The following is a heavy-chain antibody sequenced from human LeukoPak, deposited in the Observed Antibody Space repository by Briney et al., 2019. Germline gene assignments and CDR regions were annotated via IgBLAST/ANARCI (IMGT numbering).Heavy chain of an antibody. D-gene: IGHD1-26*01. CDR2: MNPNSGNT. J-gene: IGHJ5*02. CDR3: ARGRRGVGATSFRWFDP. V-gene: IGHV1-8*03. CDR1: DYTFTSYG. Sequence: ASVKVSCKASDYTFTSYGISWVRQAPGQGLEWMGWMNPNSGNTGYAQKFQGRVTITRNTSISTAYMELSSLRSEDTAVYYCARGRRGVGATSFRWFDPWGQGTLVTVSS.